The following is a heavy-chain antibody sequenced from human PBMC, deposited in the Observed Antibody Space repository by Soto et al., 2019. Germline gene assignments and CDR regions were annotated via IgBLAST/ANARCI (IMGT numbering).Heavy chain of an antibody. J-gene: IGHJ3*02. CDR2: ISISSSYI. Sequence: GGSLRLSCAASGFTFSSYSMNWVRQAPGKGLEWVSSISISSSYIYYADSEKGRFTISRDNAKNSLYLQMNSLRAEDTAVYYCARVQSGIAASDDAFDIWGQGTMVTVSS. D-gene: IGHD6-13*01. CDR1: GFTFSSYS. V-gene: IGHV3-21*01. CDR3: ARVQSGIAASDDAFDI.